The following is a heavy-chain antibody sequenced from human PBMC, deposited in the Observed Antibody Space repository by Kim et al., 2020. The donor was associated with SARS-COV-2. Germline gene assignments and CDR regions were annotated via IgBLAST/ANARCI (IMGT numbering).Heavy chain of an antibody. CDR3: AKELLLWFGEGDPYYYYGMDV. CDR1: GFTFSSYA. Sequence: GGSLRLSCAASGFTFSSYAMSWVRQAPGKGLEWVSAISGSGGSTYYADSVKGRFTISRDNSKNTLYLQMNSLRAEDTAVYYCAKELLLWFGEGDPYYYYGMDVWGQGTTVTVSS. D-gene: IGHD3-10*01. J-gene: IGHJ6*02. CDR2: ISGSGGST. V-gene: IGHV3-23*01.